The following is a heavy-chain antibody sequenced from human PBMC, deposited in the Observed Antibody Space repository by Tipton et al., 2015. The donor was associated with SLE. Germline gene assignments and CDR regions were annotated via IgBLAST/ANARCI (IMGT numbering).Heavy chain of an antibody. CDR3: AREVQGSCAFDI. CDR2: IYHSGST. Sequence: TLSLTCAVSGYSISSGYYWGWIRQPPGKGLEWIGSIYHSGSTYYNPSLKSRVTISVDTSKNQFSLKLSSVTAADTAVYYCAREVQGSCAFDIWGQGTMVTVSS. CDR1: GYSISSGYY. J-gene: IGHJ3*02. V-gene: IGHV4-38-2*02. D-gene: IGHD2-15*01.